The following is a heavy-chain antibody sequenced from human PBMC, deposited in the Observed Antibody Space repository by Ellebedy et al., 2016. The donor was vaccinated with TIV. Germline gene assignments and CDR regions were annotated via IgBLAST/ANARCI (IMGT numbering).Heavy chain of an antibody. CDR1: GYTFTSYY. V-gene: IGHV1-46*01. Sequence: AASVKVSCKASGYTFTSYYMHWARQAPGQGLEWMGIINPSGGSTSYAQKFQGRVTMTRDTSTSTVYMELSSLRSEDTAVYYCARESITMIVDEGGPGGGPDDHFDYWGQGTLVTVSS. D-gene: IGHD3-22*01. J-gene: IGHJ4*02. CDR2: INPSGGST. CDR3: ARESITMIVDEGGPGGGPDDHFDY.